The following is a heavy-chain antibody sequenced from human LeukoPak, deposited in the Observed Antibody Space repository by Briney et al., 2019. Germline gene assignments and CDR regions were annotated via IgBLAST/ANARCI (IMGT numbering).Heavy chain of an antibody. CDR3: ARRLRGGTGSGSLDY. CDR2: IYYSGST. D-gene: IGHD3-10*01. J-gene: IGHJ4*02. CDR1: GGSISSSSYY. Sequence: SEILSLTCTVSGGSISSSSYYWGWIRQPPGKGLEWIGSIYYSGSTYYNPSLKSRVTISVDTSKNQFSLKLSSVTAADTAVYYCARRLRGGTGSGSLDYWGQGTLVTVSS. V-gene: IGHV4-39*01.